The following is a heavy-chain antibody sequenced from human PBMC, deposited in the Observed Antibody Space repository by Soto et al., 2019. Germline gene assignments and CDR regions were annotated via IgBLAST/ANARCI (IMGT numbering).Heavy chain of an antibody. CDR1: GGSIIRSSYY. V-gene: IGHV4-39*01. CDR3: SRHDCSSYHLYYFYY. Sequence: SETLPLPCTVSGGSIIRSSYYWGLIRQPPGKGLEWIGSIYYSGSTYYNPSLKSRVTISVDTSKNQFSLKLGSVTAADTAVYYCSRHDCSSYHLYYFYYWGQGTLVTVSS. CDR2: IYYSGST. D-gene: IGHD4-4*01. J-gene: IGHJ4*02.